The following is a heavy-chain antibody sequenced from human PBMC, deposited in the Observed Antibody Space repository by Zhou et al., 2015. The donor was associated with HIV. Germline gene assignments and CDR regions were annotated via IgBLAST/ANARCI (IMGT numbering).Heavy chain of an antibody. CDR2: IRYDGSNK. Sequence: QVQLVESGGGVVQPGRSLRLSCAASGFTFSSYAMHWVRQAPGKGLEWVAFIRYDGSNKYYADSVKGRFTISRDNSKNTLYLQMNSLRAEDTAVYYCAKSRVQEGAFDIWGQGTMVTVSS. CDR3: AKSRVQEGAFDI. J-gene: IGHJ3*02. V-gene: IGHV3-30*02. CDR1: GFTFSSYA.